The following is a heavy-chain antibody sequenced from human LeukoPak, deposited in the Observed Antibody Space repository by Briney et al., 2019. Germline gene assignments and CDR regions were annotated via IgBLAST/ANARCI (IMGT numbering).Heavy chain of an antibody. Sequence: ASVKVSCKASGYTFTGYYMHRVRQAPGQGLEWMGWINPNSGGTNYAQKFQGRVTMTRDTSISTAYMELSRLRSDDTAVYYCARDLRSGWYPQGYWGQGTLVTVSS. CDR3: ARDLRSGWYPQGY. CDR1: GYTFTGYY. D-gene: IGHD6-19*01. J-gene: IGHJ4*02. CDR2: INPNSGGT. V-gene: IGHV1-2*02.